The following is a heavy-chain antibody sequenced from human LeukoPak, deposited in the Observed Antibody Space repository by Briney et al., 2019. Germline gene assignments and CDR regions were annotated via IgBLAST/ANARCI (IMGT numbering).Heavy chain of an antibody. CDR1: GYTFTVAY. CDR2: INPNSGVT. V-gene: IGHV1-2*02. CDR3: TRDLLSRAASGIPYS. J-gene: IGHJ4*02. Sequence: ASVKGSCKASGYTFTVAYIHWVRRAPGQGLEWMGWINPNSGVTNYAQKFRGRVTMTRDTSISTAYMELSRLRSDDTAVYYCTRDLLSRAASGIPYSWGQGTRVPASS. D-gene: IGHD2-15*01.